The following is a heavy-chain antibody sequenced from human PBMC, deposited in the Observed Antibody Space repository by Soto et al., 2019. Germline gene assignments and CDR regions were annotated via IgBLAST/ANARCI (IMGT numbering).Heavy chain of an antibody. D-gene: IGHD2-15*01. V-gene: IGHV1-18*01. CDR1: GYTFTSYG. Sequence: QVQLVQSGAEVKKPGASVKVSCKASGYTFTSYGISWVRQAPGQGLEWMGWISAYNGNTNYAQKLQGRVTMTTDTPTSTAYMELRSLRSDDTAVYYCARDVYVYCSGGSCYGDYWGQGTLVTVSS. CDR2: ISAYNGNT. J-gene: IGHJ4*02. CDR3: ARDVYVYCSGGSCYGDY.